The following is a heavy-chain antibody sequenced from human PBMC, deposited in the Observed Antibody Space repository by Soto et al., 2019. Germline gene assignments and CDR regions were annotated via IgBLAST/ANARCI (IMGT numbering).Heavy chain of an antibody. D-gene: IGHD5-18*01. CDR2: ISYDGSNK. CDR3: AKERDTAMANEIDY. J-gene: IGHJ4*02. Sequence: GGSLRLSCAASGVTFSSYGMHWVRQAPGKGLEWVAVISYDGSNKYYADSVKGRFTISRDNSKNTLYLQMNSLRAEDTAVYYCAKERDTAMANEIDYWGQGTLVTVSS. CDR1: GVTFSSYG. V-gene: IGHV3-30*18.